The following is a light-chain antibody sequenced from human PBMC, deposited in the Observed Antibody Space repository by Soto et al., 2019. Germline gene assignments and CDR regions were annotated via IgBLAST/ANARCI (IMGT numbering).Light chain of an antibody. J-gene: IGKJ1*01. CDR3: QQSYNSPQT. CDR2: GAS. Sequence: DIQMTQSPSSLSASVGDRVSITCRAGQTINGFLSWYQQKAGKAPKLLIYGASNLQSGVPSRFSGSGSGTDFTLTISSLQPEDFATYYCQQSYNSPQTFGQGTKVEIK. CDR1: QTINGF. V-gene: IGKV1-39*01.